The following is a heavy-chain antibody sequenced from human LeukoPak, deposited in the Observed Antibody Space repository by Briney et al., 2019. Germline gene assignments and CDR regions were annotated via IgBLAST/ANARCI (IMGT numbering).Heavy chain of an antibody. CDR2: IYYRGNT. CDR3: ARQSTKDSSSWLFDY. D-gene: IGHD6-13*01. CDR1: GGSISSSSYY. Sequence: SETLSLTCTVSGGSISSSSYYWAWIRQPPGKGLEWIGSIYYRGNTYYTPSLKSRVTISVDTAKNQFSLKLSSVTAADTAVYYCARQSTKDSSSWLFDYWGQGTLLTVSS. V-gene: IGHV4-39*01. J-gene: IGHJ4*02.